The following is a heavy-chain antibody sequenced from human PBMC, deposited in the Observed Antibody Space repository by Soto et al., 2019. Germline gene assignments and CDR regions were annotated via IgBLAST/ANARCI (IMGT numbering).Heavy chain of an antibody. V-gene: IGHV4-59*11. CDR1: GGSISGHY. D-gene: IGHD3-22*01. CDR3: ARDKWYYYDSSGSSV. J-gene: IGHJ3*01. CDR2: IFYSGST. Sequence: SETLSLTCTVSGGSISGHYWIWIRQPPGEGMEWIGYIFYSGSTTYNNSPSLKSRVSISVDTSKNQFYLRLSSVTAADTAVYYCARDKWYYYDSSGSSVWGQGTMVTV.